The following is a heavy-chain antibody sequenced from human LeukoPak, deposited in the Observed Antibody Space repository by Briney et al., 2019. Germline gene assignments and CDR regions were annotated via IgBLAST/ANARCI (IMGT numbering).Heavy chain of an antibody. CDR1: GFIFSTYA. V-gene: IGHV3-30*18. J-gene: IGHJ5*02. CDR3: AKDVSWNWFDP. Sequence: PGGSLRLSWASSGFIFSTYAMLWVRQAPGKGLEWVAVISYDGSNKYYADSVKGRFTISRDNSKNTLYLQMNTLRAEDTAVYYCAKDVSWNWFDPWGQGTLVTVSS. CDR2: ISYDGSNK.